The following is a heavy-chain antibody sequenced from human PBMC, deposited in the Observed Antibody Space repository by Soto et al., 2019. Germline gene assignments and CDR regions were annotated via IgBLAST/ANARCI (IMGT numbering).Heavy chain of an antibody. D-gene: IGHD6-6*01. V-gene: IGHV3-30*03. Sequence: SGGSLRLSCAASGFTFSSYGMHWVRQAPGKGLEWVAVISYDGSNKYYADSVKGRFTISRDNSKNTLYLQMNSLRAEDTAVYYCGSSSAHYYYGMDVWGQGTTVTVSS. CDR1: GFTFSSYG. J-gene: IGHJ6*02. CDR2: ISYDGSNK. CDR3: GSSSAHYYYGMDV.